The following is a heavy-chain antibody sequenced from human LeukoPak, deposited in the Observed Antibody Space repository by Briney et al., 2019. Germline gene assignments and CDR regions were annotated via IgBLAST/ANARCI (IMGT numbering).Heavy chain of an antibody. CDR2: ISAYNGNT. CDR3: AGHLSSSHGDAFDI. D-gene: IGHD6-13*01. CDR1: GYTFTSYG. Sequence: ASVKVSCKASGYTFTSYGISWVRQAPGQGLEWMGWISAYNGNTNYAQKLQGRVTMTTDTSTSTAYMELRSLRSDDTAMYYCAGHLSSSHGDAFDIWGQGTMVTVSS. J-gene: IGHJ3*02. V-gene: IGHV1-18*01.